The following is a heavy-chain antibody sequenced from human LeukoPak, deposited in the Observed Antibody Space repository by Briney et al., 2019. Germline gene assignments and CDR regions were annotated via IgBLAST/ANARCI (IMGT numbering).Heavy chain of an antibody. CDR2: ISGSGGST. Sequence: GGSLRLSCAASGFTLSSYAMSWVRQAPGKGLEWVSAISGSGGSTYYADSVKGRFTISRDNSKNTLYLQMNSLRAEDTAVYYCAKDRAGYCSGGTGCGYFDYWGQGTLVTVSS. CDR1: GFTLSSYA. V-gene: IGHV3-23*01. CDR3: AKDRAGYCSGGTGCGYFDY. J-gene: IGHJ4*02. D-gene: IGHD2-15*01.